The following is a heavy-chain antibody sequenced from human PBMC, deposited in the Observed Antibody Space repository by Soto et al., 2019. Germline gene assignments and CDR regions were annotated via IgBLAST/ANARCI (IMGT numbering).Heavy chain of an antibody. D-gene: IGHD6-13*01. CDR1: GFTFSSYG. J-gene: IGHJ4*02. Sequence: QVQLVESGGGVVQPGRSLRLSCAASGFTFSSYGMHWVRQAPGKGLEWVAVIWYDGSNKYYADSVKGRFTISRDNSKNTLYLQMNSRRAEDTAVYYCARDHSGTCDYWGQGTLVTVSS. CDR2: IWYDGSNK. CDR3: ARDHSGTCDY. V-gene: IGHV3-33*01.